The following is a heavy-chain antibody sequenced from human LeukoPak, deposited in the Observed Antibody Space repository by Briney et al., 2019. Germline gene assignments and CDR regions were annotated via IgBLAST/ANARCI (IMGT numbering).Heavy chain of an antibody. Sequence: ASVKVSCKASGYTFTSYGISWVRQAPGQGLEWMGWISAYNGNTNYAQKLQGRVTMTTDTSTSTAYMELRSLRSDDTAVYYCARDTMVRGVIIPHFDYWGQGTLVTASS. J-gene: IGHJ4*02. CDR2: ISAYNGNT. D-gene: IGHD3-10*01. V-gene: IGHV1-18*01. CDR1: GYTFTSYG. CDR3: ARDTMVRGVIIPHFDY.